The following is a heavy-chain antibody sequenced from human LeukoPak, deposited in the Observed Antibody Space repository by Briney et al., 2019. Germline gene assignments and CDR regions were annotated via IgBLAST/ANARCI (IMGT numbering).Heavy chain of an antibody. V-gene: IGHV3-23*01. CDR1: GFTFSSYS. J-gene: IGHJ4*02. Sequence: PGGSLRLSCAASGFTFSSYSMSWVRQAPGKGLEWVSAISGSGGSTYYADSVKGRFTISRDNSKNTLYLQMNSLRTEDTAVYYCAKDPATRGYYDSSGYFSPVPTFDSWGQGTLVTVSS. CDR3: AKDPATRGYYDSSGYFSPVPTFDS. D-gene: IGHD3-22*01. CDR2: ISGSGGST.